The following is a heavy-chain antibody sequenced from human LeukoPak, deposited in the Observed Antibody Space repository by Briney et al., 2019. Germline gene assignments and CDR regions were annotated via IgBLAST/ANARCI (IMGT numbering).Heavy chain of an antibody. CDR2: IKQDGSEK. J-gene: IGHJ3*02. Sequence: PGGSLRLSCEVSGFTFTDYWMNWVRQAPGKGLEWVANIKQDGSEKYYVDSVKGRFTISRDNAKNSLYLQMNSLRAEDTAVYYCAREMRVQLERRSAFDIWGQGTMVTVSS. D-gene: IGHD1-1*01. CDR3: AREMRVQLERRSAFDI. CDR1: GFTFTDYW. V-gene: IGHV3-7*01.